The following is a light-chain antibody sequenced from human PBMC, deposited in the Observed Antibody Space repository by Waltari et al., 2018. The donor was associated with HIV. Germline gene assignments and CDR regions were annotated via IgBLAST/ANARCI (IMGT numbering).Light chain of an antibody. CDR1: SANVGNT. CDR3: AAWDDILSGWV. V-gene: IGLV1-47*01. CDR2: RDN. J-gene: IGLJ3*02. Sequence: SVLTQPPSASGTPGQRVTISCSGSSANVGNTVYWYQQLPGTAPKVLIYRDNQRPSGVPDRFSGSRSGTSASLDVSGLRSEDEANYFCAAWDDILSGWVFGGGTKLTVL.